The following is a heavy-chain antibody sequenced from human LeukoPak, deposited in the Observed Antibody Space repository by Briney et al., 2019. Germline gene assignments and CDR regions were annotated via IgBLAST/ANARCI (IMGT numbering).Heavy chain of an antibody. CDR3: ARHEGGSSWPRYYYYYGMDV. CDR1: GGSFSGYY. Sequence: PSETLSLTCVVYGGSFSGYYWSWIRQPPGKGLEWIGYIYYSGSTNYNPSLKSRVTISVDTSKNQFSLKLSSVTAADTAVYYCARHEGGSSWPRYYYYYGMDVWGQGTTVTVSS. D-gene: IGHD6-13*01. V-gene: IGHV4-59*08. CDR2: IYYSGST. J-gene: IGHJ6*02.